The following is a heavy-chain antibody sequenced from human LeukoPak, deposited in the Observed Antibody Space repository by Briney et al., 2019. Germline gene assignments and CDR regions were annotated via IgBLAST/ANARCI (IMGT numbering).Heavy chain of an antibody. D-gene: IGHD6-13*01. J-gene: IGHJ5*02. CDR2: IKQDGSEK. CDR1: GFTFSSYW. CDR3: AREALIARRPSKFDP. Sequence: RGSLRLSCAASGFTFSSYWMSWVRQAPGKGLEWVANIKQDGSEKYYVDSVKGRFTISRDNAKNSLYLQMNSLRAEDTAVYYCAREALIARRPSKFDPWGQGTLVTVSS. V-gene: IGHV3-7*01.